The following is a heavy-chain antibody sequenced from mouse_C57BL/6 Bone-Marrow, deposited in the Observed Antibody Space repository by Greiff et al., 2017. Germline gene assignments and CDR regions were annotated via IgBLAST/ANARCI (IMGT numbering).Heavy chain of an antibody. CDR3: ARGGKKTGTGPGYFDY. D-gene: IGHD4-1*01. CDR1: DSEVFPIAY. J-gene: IGHJ2*01. Sequence: QVQLKQSGSELRSPGSSVKLSCKDFDSEVFPIAYMSWVRQKPGHGFEWIGGILPSIGRTIYGEKFEDKATLDADTLSNTAYLELNSLTSEDSAIYYCARGGKKTGTGPGYFDYWGQGTTLTVSS. CDR2: ILPSIGRT. V-gene: IGHV15-2*01.